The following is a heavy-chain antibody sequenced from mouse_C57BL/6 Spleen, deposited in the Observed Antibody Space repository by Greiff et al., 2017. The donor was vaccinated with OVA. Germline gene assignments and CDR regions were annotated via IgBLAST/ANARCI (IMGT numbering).Heavy chain of an antibody. Sequence: QVHVQQSGAELVRPGSSVTLSCKASGYTFTSYWMHWVKQRPIHGLEWIGNIDPSDGGTHYNQKFKGKATLTVDKSSSTAYMQLSSLTSEDSAVYYCARIPLYERGGYCEYRGEGATLTVSS. CDR1: GYTFTSYW. CDR2: IDPSDGGT. CDR3: ARIPLYERGGYCEY. V-gene: IGHV1-52*01. D-gene: IGHD2-12*01. J-gene: IGHJ2*01.